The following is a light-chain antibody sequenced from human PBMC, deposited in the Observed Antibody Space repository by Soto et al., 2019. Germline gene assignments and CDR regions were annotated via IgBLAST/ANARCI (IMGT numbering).Light chain of an antibody. J-gene: IGKJ4*01. CDR2: WAS. V-gene: IGKV4-1*01. CDR3: QQYYSTPT. CDR1: QSVLYSSNNKNY. Sequence: DIVMTQSPDSLAVSLGERATINCKSSQSVLYSSNNKNYLAWYQQKPGQPPKLPIYWASTRESGVPDRFSGSGSGTXXTLTISXXXAEDXXVXYCQQYYSTPTFGGGTKVEIK.